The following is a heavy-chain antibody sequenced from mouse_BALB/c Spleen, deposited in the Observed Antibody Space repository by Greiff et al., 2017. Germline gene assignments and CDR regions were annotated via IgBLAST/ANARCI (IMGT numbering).Heavy chain of an antibody. Sequence: VQLQQSGAELVKPGASVKLSCTASGFNIKDTYMHWVKQRPEQGLEWIGRIDPANGNTKYDPKFQGKATITADTSSNTAYLQLSSLTSEDTAVYYCAPHYYGYSAWFAYWGQGTLVTVSA. J-gene: IGHJ3*01. D-gene: IGHD1-2*01. CDR1: GFNIKDTY. CDR3: APHYYGYSAWFAY. CDR2: IDPANGNT. V-gene: IGHV14-3*02.